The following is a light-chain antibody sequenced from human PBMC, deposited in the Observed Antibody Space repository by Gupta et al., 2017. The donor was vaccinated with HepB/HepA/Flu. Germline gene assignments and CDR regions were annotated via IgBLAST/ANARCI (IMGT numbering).Light chain of an antibody. CDR3: ETWDSSLSAVV. J-gene: IGLJ2*01. CDR2: ESN. CDR1: SSNIGNNY. V-gene: IGLV1-51*02. Sequence: QSVLTQPPSVSAAPGQKVPISCSGSSSNIGNNYVSWYQQLPGTAPKLLIYESNKRPSGIPDRFSGSKSGTSATLGITGLQTGDDADYYCETWDSSLSAVVFGGGTKLTVL.